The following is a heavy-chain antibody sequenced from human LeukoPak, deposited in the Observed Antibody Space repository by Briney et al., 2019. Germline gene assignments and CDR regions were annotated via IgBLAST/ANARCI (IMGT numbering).Heavy chain of an antibody. CDR3: ARDWEGYGY. CDR1: GGSISSSSYY. D-gene: IGHD4-17*01. J-gene: IGHJ4*02. Sequence: SETLSLTFTVSGGSISSSSYYWGWIRQPPGKGLEWIGSIYYSGSTYYNPSLKSRVTISVDTSKNQFSLKLSSVTAADTAVYYCARDWEGYGYWGQGTLVTVSS. CDR2: IYYSGST. V-gene: IGHV4-39*07.